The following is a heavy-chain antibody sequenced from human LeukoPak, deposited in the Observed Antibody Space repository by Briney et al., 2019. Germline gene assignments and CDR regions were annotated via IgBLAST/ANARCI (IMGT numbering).Heavy chain of an antibody. CDR1: GFTFSSYA. V-gene: IGHV3-23*01. CDR3: AKDPKLLGGVIVSNDY. Sequence: PGGSLRLSCAASGFTFSSYAMSWVRQAPGKGLEWVSAISGSGGSTYYADSVKGRFTISRDNSKNTLYLQMNSLRAEDTAVYYCAKDPKLLGGVIVSNDYWGQGTLVTVSS. CDR2: ISGSGGST. D-gene: IGHD3-16*02. J-gene: IGHJ4*02.